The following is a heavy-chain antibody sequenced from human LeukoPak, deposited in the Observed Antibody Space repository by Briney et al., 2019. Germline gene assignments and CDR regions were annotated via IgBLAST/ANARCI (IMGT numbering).Heavy chain of an antibody. D-gene: IGHD3-22*01. V-gene: IGHV2-5*01. CDR1: GFSLSTSGVG. CDR3: ARIPSIVVVITTLYFDY. Sequence: SGPTLVNPTQTLTLTCTFSGFSLSTSGVGVGWIRQPPGKALEWLALIYWNDDKRYSPSLKSRLTITKDTSKNQVVLTMTNMDPVDTATYYCARIPSIVVVITTLYFDYWGQGTLVTVSS. J-gene: IGHJ4*02. CDR2: IYWNDDK.